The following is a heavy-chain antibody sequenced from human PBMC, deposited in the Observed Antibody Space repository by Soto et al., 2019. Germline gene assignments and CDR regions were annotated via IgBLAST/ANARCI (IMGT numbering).Heavy chain of an antibody. CDR1: GYTFTSYA. D-gene: IGHD6-25*01. J-gene: IGHJ3*02. CDR2: INPGNGNT. Sequence: ASVKVSCKASGYTFTSYAMHWVRQAPGQSLEWMGWINPGNGNTRYSQKFQGRVTITRDTSASTAYMELSSLRSEDTAVYYCARPLTSSGRSNAFDIWGQGTMVTVS. V-gene: IGHV1-3*01. CDR3: ARPLTSSGRSNAFDI.